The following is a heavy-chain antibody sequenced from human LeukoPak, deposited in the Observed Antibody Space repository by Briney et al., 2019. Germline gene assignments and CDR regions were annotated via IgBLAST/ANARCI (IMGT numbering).Heavy chain of an antibody. CDR1: GYTFTGYY. CDR2: INPNSGGT. V-gene: IGHV1-2*02. Sequence: GASVKVSCKASGYTFTGYYMHWVRQAPGQGLEWMGWINPNSGGTNYAQKFQGRVTMTRDTSISTAYMELSRLRSDDTAVYYCARESRQGTGGWYYFDYWGQGTLVTVSS. CDR3: ARESRQGTGGWYYFDY. J-gene: IGHJ4*02. D-gene: IGHD2-8*02.